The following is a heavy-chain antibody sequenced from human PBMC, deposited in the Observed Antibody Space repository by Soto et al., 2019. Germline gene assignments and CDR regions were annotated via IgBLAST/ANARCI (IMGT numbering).Heavy chain of an antibody. V-gene: IGHV3-30*18. J-gene: IGHJ4*02. D-gene: IGHD5-18*01. CDR1: GFTFSSYG. CDR3: AKDSLDTAMAATFDY. CDR2: ISYDGSNK. Sequence: QVQLVESGGGVVQPGRSLRLSCAASGFTFSSYGMHWVRQAPGKGLEWVAVISYDGSNKYYADSVKGRFTISRDNSKNTLYLQMNSLRAEDTAVYYCAKDSLDTAMAATFDYWGQGTLVTVSS.